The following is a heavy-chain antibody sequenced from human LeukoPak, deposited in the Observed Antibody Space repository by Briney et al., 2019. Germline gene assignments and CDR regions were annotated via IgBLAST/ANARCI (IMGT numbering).Heavy chain of an antibody. CDR1: GGSISSSCYY. Sequence: SESLSLTCTVSGGSISSSCYYWGWIRQPPGNGLEWIGRIYDSGTTYYNPSLKSRGTISVNTSKNHCSLKLSAVTDAETAEYFPVAARESWLFDYWGQGTLVTVSS. CDR2: IYDSGTT. J-gene: IGHJ4*02. V-gene: IGHV4-39*07. D-gene: IGHD6-6*01. CDR3: VAARESWLFDY.